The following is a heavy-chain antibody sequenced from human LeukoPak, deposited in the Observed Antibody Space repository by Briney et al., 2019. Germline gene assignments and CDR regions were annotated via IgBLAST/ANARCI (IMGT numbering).Heavy chain of an antibody. CDR1: GYTFTSYD. V-gene: IGHV1-8*01. CDR3: ARRPGKYQPLPFDY. D-gene: IGHD2-2*01. J-gene: IGHJ4*02. CDR2: MNPQSGDT. Sequence: ASVKVSCKASGYTFTSYDINWVRQATGQGLEWMGWMNPQSGDTDYAQKFQGRVTMIRSPSITTAYMELTSLTYEDTAVYYCARRPGKYQPLPFDYWGQGTLVTVSS.